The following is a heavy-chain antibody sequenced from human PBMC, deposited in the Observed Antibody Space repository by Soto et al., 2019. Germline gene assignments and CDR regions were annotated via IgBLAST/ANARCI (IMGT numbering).Heavy chain of an antibody. CDR2: IWHDGSNK. J-gene: IGHJ6*02. CDR1: GFTFINFA. D-gene: IGHD3-16*01. Sequence: QVQLVESGGGVVQPGGSLRLSCAASGFTFINFAMHWVRQAPGKGLEWVAVIWHDGSNKYYADSVEGRFTISRDNFKRTLHLQMDSLRVEDPAVYYCVRDPRFGVWNGMDVWGQGTTVTVSS. V-gene: IGHV3-33*01. CDR3: VRDPRFGVWNGMDV.